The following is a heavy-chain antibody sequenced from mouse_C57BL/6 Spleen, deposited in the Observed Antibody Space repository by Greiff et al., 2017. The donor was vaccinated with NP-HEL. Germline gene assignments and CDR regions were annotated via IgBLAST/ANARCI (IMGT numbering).Heavy chain of an antibody. Sequence: VQLQQSGPELVKPGASVKISCKASGYTFTDYYMNWVKQSHGKSLEWIGDINPNNGGTSYNQKFKGKATLTVDKSSSTAYMELRSLTSEDSAVYYCARSLREPVWGTGTTVTVSS. J-gene: IGHJ1*03. D-gene: IGHD1-1*01. CDR2: INPNNGGT. CDR1: GYTFTDYY. CDR3: ARSLREPV. V-gene: IGHV1-26*01.